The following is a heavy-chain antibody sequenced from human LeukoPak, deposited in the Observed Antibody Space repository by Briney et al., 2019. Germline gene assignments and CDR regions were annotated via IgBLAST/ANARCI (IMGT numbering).Heavy chain of an antibody. D-gene: IGHD3-10*02. CDR1: GFMFSSFS. CDR2: ISAGGST. CDR3: AKRPAAVRGVIPYLDY. Sequence: GGSLRLSCAASGFMFSSFSMSWVRHVPGKGLEWVSTISAGGSTYYADSVKGRFTISRDNSKNTLFLQMNSLRAGDTAIYYCAKRPAAVRGVIPYLDYWGQGTLVTVSS. V-gene: IGHV3-23*01. J-gene: IGHJ4*02.